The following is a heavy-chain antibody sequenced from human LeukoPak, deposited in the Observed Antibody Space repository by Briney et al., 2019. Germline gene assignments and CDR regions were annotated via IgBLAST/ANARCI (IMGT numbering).Heavy chain of an antibody. J-gene: IGHJ4*02. V-gene: IGHV4-59*12. CDR2: IYYSGST. CDR3: ARDLYLAGERGYYFDY. D-gene: IGHD6-19*01. Sequence: SETLSLTCTVSGGSISSYYWSWIRQPPGKGLEWIGYIYYSGSTNYNPSLKSRVTMSVDTSKNQFSLKLSSVTAADTAVYYCARDLYLAGERGYYFDYWGQGTLVTVSS. CDR1: GGSISSYY.